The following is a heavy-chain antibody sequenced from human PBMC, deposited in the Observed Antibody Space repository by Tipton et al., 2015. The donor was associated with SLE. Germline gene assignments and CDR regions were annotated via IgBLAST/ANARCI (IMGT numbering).Heavy chain of an antibody. D-gene: IGHD2/OR15-2a*01. J-gene: IGHJ3*02. CDR3: VRGTTSYFSAFDI. CDR1: GFTFSRYE. Sequence: SLRLSCAASGFTFSRYERNWVRQAPGKGLEWVSYISSSGDTIYYADSVKGRFTISRDNAKNSLFLQMNSLRAEDSSIYYCVRGTTSYFSAFDIWGQGTMAIVSS. CDR2: ISSSGDTI. V-gene: IGHV3-48*03.